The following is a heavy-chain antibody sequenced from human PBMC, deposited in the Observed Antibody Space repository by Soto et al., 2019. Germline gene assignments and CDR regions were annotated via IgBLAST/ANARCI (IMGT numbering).Heavy chain of an antibody. CDR3: ARKEGHCYVGSYYGDY. CDR1: GFTFNTYA. J-gene: IGHJ4*02. CDR2: ISSDGSVK. Sequence: QVQLVESGGGVVQPGTSLRLSCAASGFTFNTYAMHWVRQAPGKGLEWVAVISSDGSVKFYADSVKGRFTISRDNSKNTLYLQMNSLRTEDTAVYYCARKEGHCYVGSYYGDYWGQGTLVTVSS. V-gene: IGHV3-30*03. D-gene: IGHD2-15*01.